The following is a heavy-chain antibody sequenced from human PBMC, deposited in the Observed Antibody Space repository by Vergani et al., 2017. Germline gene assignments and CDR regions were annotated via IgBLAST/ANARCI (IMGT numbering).Heavy chain of an antibody. J-gene: IGHJ5*02. CDR3: ARGNCGVNCPKYNWLAP. V-gene: IGHV4-4*07. D-gene: IGHD2-21*01. Sequence: QLQLHKSGPGVVKPSDTLSLTCTVSGDSMSDFYWTWIRQPAGRGLEWIGRIYPNGNGNYNESLRSRLTMSIDTSRSQFSLSLSSVTAADTAVYYCARGNCGVNCPKYNWLAPWGRGILVTVSS. CDR1: GDSMSDFY. CDR2: IYPNGNG.